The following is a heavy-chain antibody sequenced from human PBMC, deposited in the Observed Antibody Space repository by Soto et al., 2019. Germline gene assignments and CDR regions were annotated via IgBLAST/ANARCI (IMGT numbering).Heavy chain of an antibody. CDR2: IRNKPNGHTT. D-gene: IGHD2-21*02. J-gene: IGHJ4*02. CDR3: STTVITAPLFEY. V-gene: IGHV3-72*01. CDR1: GFTFSGHY. Sequence: EVQLVESGGGLVQPGGSLRLSCEGSGFTFSGHYMDWVREAPGKGLEWLGRIRNKPNGHTTAYAASVKGRFTISRDDSKNLVYLKMNSLKSEDTALYYCSTTVITAPLFEYWGQGTLVAVSS.